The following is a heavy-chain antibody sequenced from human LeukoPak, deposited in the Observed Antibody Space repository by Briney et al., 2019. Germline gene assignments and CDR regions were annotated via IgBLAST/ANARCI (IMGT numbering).Heavy chain of an antibody. Sequence: PSETLSLTCTVSGASISNYYWSWIRQPPGKGLEWIGYVYYSGSTKYNPSLKSRVTISVDTSKNQFYMKLTSATAADTAVYYCAKESEYAFDIWGQGTMVTVSS. CDR3: AKESEYAFDI. CDR2: VYYSGST. CDR1: GASISNYY. J-gene: IGHJ3*02. V-gene: IGHV4-59*12.